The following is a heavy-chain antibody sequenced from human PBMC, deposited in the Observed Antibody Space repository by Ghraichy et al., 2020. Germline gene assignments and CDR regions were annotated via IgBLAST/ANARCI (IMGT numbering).Heavy chain of an antibody. CDR3: VKSGASGSYNWFDP. J-gene: IGHJ5*02. CDR2: SYYSGNT. D-gene: IGHD3-10*01. CDR1: GGSISSGGFS. V-gene: IGHV4-30-2*01. Sequence: SQTLSLTCVVSGGSISSGGFSWNWIRQPPGKGLEWIGYSYYSGNTYYNPSLKSRVTISVDRSKNQFSLKLRSPTAAATAVYYCVKSGASGSYNWFDPWGQGTLVTVAS.